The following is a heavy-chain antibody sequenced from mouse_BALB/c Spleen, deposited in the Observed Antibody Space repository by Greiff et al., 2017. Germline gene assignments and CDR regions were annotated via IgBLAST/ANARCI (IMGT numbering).Heavy chain of an antibody. J-gene: IGHJ3*01. D-gene: IGHD5-5*01. Sequence: VQLKESGGGLVKPGGSLKLSCAASGFTFSDYYMYWVRQTPEKRLEWVATISDGGSYTYYPDSVKGRFTISRDNAKNNLYLQMSSLKSEDTAMYYCARVYLLAYWGQGTLVTVSA. CDR3: ARVYLLAY. V-gene: IGHV5-4*02. CDR1: GFTFSDYY. CDR2: ISDGGSYT.